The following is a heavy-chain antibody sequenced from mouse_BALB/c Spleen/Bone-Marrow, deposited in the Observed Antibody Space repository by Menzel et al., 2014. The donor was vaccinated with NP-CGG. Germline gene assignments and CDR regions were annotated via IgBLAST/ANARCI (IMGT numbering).Heavy chain of an antibody. Sequence: EVNVVESGGGLVQPGGSRKLSCAASGFTFSSFGMHWVRQAPEKGLEWVAYISSGSSPIFYADTVKGRFTISRDNPKNTLFLQMPSLRSEDTAMYYCTRGGNWEDFDYWGQGTTLTVSS. CDR3: TRGGNWEDFDY. V-gene: IGHV5-17*02. CDR1: GFTFSSFG. D-gene: IGHD4-1*01. J-gene: IGHJ2*01. CDR2: ISSGSSPI.